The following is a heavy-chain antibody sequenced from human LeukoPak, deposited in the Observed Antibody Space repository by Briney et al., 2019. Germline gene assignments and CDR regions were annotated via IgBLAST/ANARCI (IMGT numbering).Heavy chain of an antibody. V-gene: IGHV3-23*01. CDR2: ISGSGGST. J-gene: IGHJ4*02. D-gene: IGHD2-2*01. Sequence: GGSLRLSCAASGFTFSSYGMHWVRQAPGKGLEWVSAISGSGGSTYYADSVKGRFTISRDNSKNTLYLQMNSLRAEDTAVYYCAKDGIVVVPADDYWGQGTLVTVSS. CDR1: GFTFSSYG. CDR3: AKDGIVVVPADDY.